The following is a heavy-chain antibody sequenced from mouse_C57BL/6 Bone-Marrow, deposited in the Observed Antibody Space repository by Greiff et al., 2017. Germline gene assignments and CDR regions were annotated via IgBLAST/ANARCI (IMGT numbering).Heavy chain of an antibody. CDR3: PSYDGNYVDF. J-gene: IGHJ2*01. Sequence: EVQLQESGAELVRPGASVKLSCTASGFNIKDYYIHWVKQRPEQGLEWIGWIDPEIGDTEYASKFQGKATITSDTSSNTAYLQLSSLTSEDTAVYSCPSYDGNYVDFWGRGTAPTVAA. CDR1: GFNIKDYY. CDR2: IDPEIGDT. D-gene: IGHD2-3*01. V-gene: IGHV14-4*01.